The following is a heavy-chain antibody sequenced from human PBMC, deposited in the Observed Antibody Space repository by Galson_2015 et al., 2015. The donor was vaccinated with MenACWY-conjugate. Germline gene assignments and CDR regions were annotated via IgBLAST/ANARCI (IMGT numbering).Heavy chain of an antibody. CDR3: GRGHYFDY. J-gene: IGHJ4*01. CDR2: MHPDGSQR. CDR1: GFMFTGYW. V-gene: IGHV3-7*03. Sequence: SLRLSCAASGFMFTGYWMTWGRQAPGKGLAWVAHMHPDGSQRYYVASMKVRLPISRAHVKNIVYLQMDSLRVEDTAVYYCGRGHYFDYGGRGTLVTVAS.